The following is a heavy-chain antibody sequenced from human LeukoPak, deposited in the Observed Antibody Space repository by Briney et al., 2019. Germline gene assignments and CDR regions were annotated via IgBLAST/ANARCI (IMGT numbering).Heavy chain of an antibody. CDR3: ARSRGAVYYYYMDV. V-gene: IGHV1-2*02. CDR1: GYTFTGYY. CDR2: ISPNSGGT. Sequence: SVKVSCKASGYTFTGYYMHWVRQAPGQGLEWMGWISPNSGGTNYAQKFQGRVTMTRDTSISTAYMELSRLRSDDTAVYYCARSRGAVYYYYMDVWGKGTTVTVSS. J-gene: IGHJ6*03. D-gene: IGHD1-14*01.